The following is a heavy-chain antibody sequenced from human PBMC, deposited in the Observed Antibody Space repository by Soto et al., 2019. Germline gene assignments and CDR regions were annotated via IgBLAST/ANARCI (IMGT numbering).Heavy chain of an antibody. CDR3: ARDQSGSGSFYFYGMDV. Sequence: SETLSLTCAVYGGSFSGYYWSWIRQPPGKGLEWIGEINHSGSTNYNPSLKSRVTISVDTSKNQFSLKLSSVTAAGTAVYFCARDQSGSGSFYFYGMDVWGQGTTVTVSS. J-gene: IGHJ6*02. V-gene: IGHV4-34*01. CDR2: INHSGST. D-gene: IGHD3-22*01. CDR1: GGSFSGYY.